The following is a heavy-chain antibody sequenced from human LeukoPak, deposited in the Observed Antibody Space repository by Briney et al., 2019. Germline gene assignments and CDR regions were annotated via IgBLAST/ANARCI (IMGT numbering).Heavy chain of an antibody. CDR3: TTPTSTYYDFWSGYYTGDY. Sequence: GRSLRLSCAASGFTVSNAWMSWVSQAPGKGLEWVGCIKSKTDGGTTDYAAPVKGRFTISRDHSKNTLYLQMNSLKTEDTAVYYCTTPTSTYYDFWSGYYTGDYWGQGTLVTVS. J-gene: IGHJ4*02. D-gene: IGHD3-3*01. CDR2: IKSKTDGGTT. CDR1: GFTVSNAW. V-gene: IGHV3-15*01.